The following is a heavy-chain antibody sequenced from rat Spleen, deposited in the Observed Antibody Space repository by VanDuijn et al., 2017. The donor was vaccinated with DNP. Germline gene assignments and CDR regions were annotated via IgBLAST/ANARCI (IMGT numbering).Heavy chain of an antibody. Sequence: EVKLQESGPGLVKPSQSLSLTCSVTGYSITTNHKWTWIRKFPGNELEWMGYINSEGSTDYNPSLKSRVSITRDTSKNQFFLQINSVTTEDTATYYCAIQLGVFDYWGQGVMVSVSS. CDR2: INSEGST. V-gene: IGHV3-3*01. J-gene: IGHJ2*01. D-gene: IGHD5-1*01. CDR3: AIQLGVFDY. CDR1: GYSITTNHK.